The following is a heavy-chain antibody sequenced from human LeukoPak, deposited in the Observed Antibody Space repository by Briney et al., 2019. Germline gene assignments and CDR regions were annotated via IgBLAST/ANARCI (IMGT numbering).Heavy chain of an antibody. Sequence: GGSLRLSCAASGFTFDDYAMHWVRQAPGKGLEWVSGISWNSGSIGYADSVKGRFTISRDNAKNSLYLQMNSLRAEDTALYYCAKDIHVSSGWYRGYYYYMDVWGKGTTVTISS. V-gene: IGHV3-9*01. CDR3: AKDIHVSSGWYRGYYYYMDV. D-gene: IGHD6-19*01. J-gene: IGHJ6*03. CDR2: ISWNSGSI. CDR1: GFTFDDYA.